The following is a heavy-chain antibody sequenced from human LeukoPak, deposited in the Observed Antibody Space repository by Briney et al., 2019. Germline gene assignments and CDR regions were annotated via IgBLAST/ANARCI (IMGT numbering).Heavy chain of an antibody. CDR3: ARVLNSVPNDY. J-gene: IGHJ4*02. V-gene: IGHV3-21*01. CDR2: ISSSSYI. D-gene: IGHD4-23*01. Sequence: GGSLRLSCAASGFTFSSYSMNWVRQAPGKGLEWVSSISSSSYIYYADSVKGRFTISRDNAKNSLYLQMNSLRAEDTAVYHCARVLNSVPNDYWGQGTLVTVSS. CDR1: GFTFSSYS.